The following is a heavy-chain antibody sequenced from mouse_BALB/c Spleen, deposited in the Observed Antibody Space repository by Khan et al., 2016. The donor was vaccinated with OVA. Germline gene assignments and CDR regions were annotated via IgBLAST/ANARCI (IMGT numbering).Heavy chain of an antibody. CDR2: IWSGGST. V-gene: IGHV2-2*02. D-gene: IGHD2-4*01. CDR1: GFSLTTYG. J-gene: IGHJ3*01. CDR3: ARNYDYDEGLAY. Sequence: QVQLKESGPGLVQPSQSLSITCTVSGFSLTTYGVHWVRQSPGKGLEWLGVIWSGGSTDYNAAFISRLSISKVRSKSQVFFKMNSLQVNDTAIYYCARNYDYDEGLAYWGQGTLVTVSA.